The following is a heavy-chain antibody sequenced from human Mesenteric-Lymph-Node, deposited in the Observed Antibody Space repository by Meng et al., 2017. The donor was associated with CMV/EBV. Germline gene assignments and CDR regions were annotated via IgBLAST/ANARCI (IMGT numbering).Heavy chain of an antibody. J-gene: IGHJ3*02. CDR3: ARGIGAPGAFDI. CDR1: GFTFSSYD. CDR2: IGTAGDT. V-gene: IGHV3-13*01. D-gene: IGHD4-17*01. Sequence: GESLKISCAASGFTFSSYDMHWVRQATGKGLEWVSAIGTAGDTYYPGSVKGRFTISRENAKNSLYLQMNSLRAGDTAVYYCARGIGAPGAFDIWGQGTMVTV.